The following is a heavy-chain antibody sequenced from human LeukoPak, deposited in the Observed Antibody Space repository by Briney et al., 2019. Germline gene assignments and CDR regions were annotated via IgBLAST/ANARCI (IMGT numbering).Heavy chain of an antibody. Sequence: SETLSLTCAVSGGSISTYYWSWIRQPAGKGLEWIGRIYTSGSTNYNPSLKSRVTMSVDTSKNQSSLKLSSVTAADTAVYYCARDQDSGSYLGGYYFDYWGQGILVTVSS. CDR3: ARDQDSGSYLGGYYFDY. CDR2: IYTSGST. V-gene: IGHV4-4*07. CDR1: GGSISTYY. D-gene: IGHD1-26*01. J-gene: IGHJ4*02.